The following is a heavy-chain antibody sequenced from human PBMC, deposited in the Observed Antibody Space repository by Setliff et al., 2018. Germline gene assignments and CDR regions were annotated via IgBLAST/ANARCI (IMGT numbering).Heavy chain of an antibody. CDR3: ARELPRTIFGVVIDY. J-gene: IGHJ4*02. Sequence: ASVKVSCKASGYTFTSYGISWVRQAPGQGLEWMGWISAYNGNTNYAQKFQVRVTITADKSTSTAYMELSSLRSEDTAVYYCARELPRTIFGVVIDYWGQGTLVTVS. V-gene: IGHV1-18*01. CDR2: ISAYNGNT. D-gene: IGHD3-3*01. CDR1: GYTFTSYG.